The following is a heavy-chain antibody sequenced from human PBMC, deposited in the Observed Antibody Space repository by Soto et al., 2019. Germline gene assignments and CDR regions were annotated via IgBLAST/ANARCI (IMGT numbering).Heavy chain of an antibody. Sequence: SETLSLTCTVSDGYINNHFWSWIRQPAGKGLEWIGHIYMSGTTTYNPSLKSRVTMSVDTPRNQFSLKVSSVTAADTAVYYCARINGGSPDFWGKGALVTVS. CDR3: ARINGGSPDF. CDR2: IYMSGTT. CDR1: DGYINNHF. J-gene: IGHJ4*02. V-gene: IGHV4-4*07. D-gene: IGHD2-15*01.